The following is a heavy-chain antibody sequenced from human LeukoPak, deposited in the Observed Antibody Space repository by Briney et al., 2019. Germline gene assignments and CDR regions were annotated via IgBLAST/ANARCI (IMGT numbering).Heavy chain of an antibody. CDR3: AREGVAGTGLDY. Sequence: ASVKVSCKASGYTSISIYNTHWVRQAPGQGLEWMGIINPSGGSTSYAQKIQGRVTMTRDTSTSTVYMELSSLRSEDTAVYYCAREGVAGTGLDYWGQGTLVTVSS. J-gene: IGHJ4*02. CDR1: GYTSISIYN. D-gene: IGHD6-13*01. V-gene: IGHV1-46*01. CDR2: INPSGGST.